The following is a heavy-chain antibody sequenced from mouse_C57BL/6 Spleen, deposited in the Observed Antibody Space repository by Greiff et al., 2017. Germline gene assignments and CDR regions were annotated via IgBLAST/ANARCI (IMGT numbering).Heavy chain of an antibody. D-gene: IGHD3-2*01. V-gene: IGHV1-82*01. Sequence: QVQLKQSGPELVKPGASVKISCKASGYAFSSSWMNWVKQRPGKGLEWIGRIYPGDGDTNYNGKFKGKATLTADKSSSTAYMQLSSLTSEDSAVYFCARYLTARAAMDYWGQGTSVTVSS. CDR1: GYAFSSSW. CDR3: ARYLTARAAMDY. CDR2: IYPGDGDT. J-gene: IGHJ4*01.